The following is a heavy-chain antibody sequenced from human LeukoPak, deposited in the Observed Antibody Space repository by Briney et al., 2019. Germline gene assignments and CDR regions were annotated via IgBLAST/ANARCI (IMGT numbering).Heavy chain of an antibody. CDR2: ISWNSGSI. J-gene: IGHJ4*02. CDR3: ARDVVSSGWYLFDY. D-gene: IGHD6-19*01. Sequence: GGSLRLSCAASGFTFDDYAMHWVRQAPGKGLEWVSGISWNSGSIGYADSVKGRFTISRDNAKNSLYLQMNSLRAEDTAVYYCARDVVSSGWYLFDYWGQGTLVTVSS. CDR1: GFTFDDYA. V-gene: IGHV3-9*01.